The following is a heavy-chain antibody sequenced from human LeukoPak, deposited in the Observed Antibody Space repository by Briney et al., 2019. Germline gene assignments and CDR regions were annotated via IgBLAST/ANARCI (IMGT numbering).Heavy chain of an antibody. D-gene: IGHD2-8*01. CDR2: IYYSGST. CDR1: GGSISSYY. Sequence: SETLSLTCTVSGGSISSYYWSWIRQPPGKGLEWIGYIYYSGSTNYSPSLKSRVTISVDTSKNQFSLKPSSVTAADTAVYYCARQDVRGYYYYGMDVWGQGTTVTVSS. V-gene: IGHV4-59*08. CDR3: ARQDVRGYYYYGMDV. J-gene: IGHJ6*02.